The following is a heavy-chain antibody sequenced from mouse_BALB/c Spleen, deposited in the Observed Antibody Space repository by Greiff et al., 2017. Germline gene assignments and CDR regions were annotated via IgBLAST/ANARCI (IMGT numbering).Heavy chain of an antibody. Sequence: EVQGVESGGGLVQPGGSRKLSCAASGFTFSSFGMHWVRQAPEKGLEWVAYISSGSSTIYYADTVKGRFTISRDNPKNTLFLQMTSLRSEDTAMYYCARYGRYDPYYYAMDYWGQGTSVTVSS. D-gene: IGHD2-14*01. CDR2: ISSGSSTI. J-gene: IGHJ4*01. CDR3: ARYGRYDPYYYAMDY. CDR1: GFTFSSFG. V-gene: IGHV5-17*02.